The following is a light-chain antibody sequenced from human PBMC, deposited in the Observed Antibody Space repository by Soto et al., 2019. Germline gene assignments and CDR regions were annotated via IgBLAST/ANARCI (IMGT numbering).Light chain of an antibody. V-gene: IGLV2-8*01. J-gene: IGLJ1*01. CDR3: SSYTDRNNLV. Sequence: QSVLTQSPSASGSPGQSVTISCTGTSSDIGGYDSVSWYQQHPGKAPKVMIYDVSKRPSGVPDRFSGSKSGNTASLTVSALQAEDEADYYCSSYTDRNNLVLGTGKKVTVL. CDR2: DVS. CDR1: SSDIGGYDS.